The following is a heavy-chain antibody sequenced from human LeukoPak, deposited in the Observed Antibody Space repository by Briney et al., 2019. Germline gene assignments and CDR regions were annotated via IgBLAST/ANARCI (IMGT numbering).Heavy chain of an antibody. Sequence: KSSETLSLTCTVSGGSISSGSYYWSWIRQPAGKGLEWIGRIYTSGSTNYNPSLKSRVTISVDTSKNQFSLKLSSVTAADTAVYYCARLGDKFWSGYYRPFDYWGQGTLVTVSS. CDR3: ARLGDKFWSGYYRPFDY. CDR2: IYTSGST. CDR1: GGSISSGSYY. V-gene: IGHV4-61*02. D-gene: IGHD3-3*01. J-gene: IGHJ4*02.